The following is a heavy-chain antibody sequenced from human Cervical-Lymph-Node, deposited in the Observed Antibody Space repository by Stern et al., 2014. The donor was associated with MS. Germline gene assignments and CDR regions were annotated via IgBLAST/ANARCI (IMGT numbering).Heavy chain of an antibody. V-gene: IGHV3-30*14. J-gene: IGHJ4*02. CDR2: ISYDGRNK. CDR1: VFSFTSYA. Sequence: QLVQSGGGVVQPGRSLRLSCAVSVFSFTSYAIHWVRQAPGQGLEWVAIISYDGRNKYYADSVKGRFTISRDNSKNTLYLQMDSLRTEDTAVYYCASPPPFDFWGQGTLVTVSS. CDR3: ASPPPFDF.